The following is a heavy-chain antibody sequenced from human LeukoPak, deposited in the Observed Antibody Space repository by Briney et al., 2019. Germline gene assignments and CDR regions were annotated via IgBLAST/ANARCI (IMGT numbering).Heavy chain of an antibody. Sequence: TGGSLRLSCSASGFIFSTYTMYWDRQAPGKGLEFVSVINGDGRTTYYADSVKGRFTIFRDNPKNTLYLQMNSLRAEDTALYYCAKRGDSGACNDYWGQGTLVTVSS. CDR3: AKRGDSGACNDY. CDR1: GFIFSTYT. D-gene: IGHD2-21*01. V-gene: IGHV3-64*04. CDR2: INGDGRTT. J-gene: IGHJ4*02.